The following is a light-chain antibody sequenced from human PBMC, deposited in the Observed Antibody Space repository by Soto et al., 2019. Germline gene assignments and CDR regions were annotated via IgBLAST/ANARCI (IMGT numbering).Light chain of an antibody. CDR3: QQSYNTPQT. CDR1: QSSSTD. J-gene: IGKJ1*01. V-gene: IGKV1-39*01. Sequence: DIQMTQSPSSLSASVGDRVTVTCRASQSSSTDLTWYQQRPGKAPNLLIYAASNRQSGVASRFSGNRSGKDFAVTISSLQPEDFATYYCQQSYNTPQTFGRGPKVEIK. CDR2: AAS.